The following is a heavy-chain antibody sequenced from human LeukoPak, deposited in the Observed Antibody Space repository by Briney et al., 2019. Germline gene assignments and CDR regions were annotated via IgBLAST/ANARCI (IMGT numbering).Heavy chain of an antibody. CDR2: IYYSGST. CDR3: ATPPPKLCTGGSCSDY. V-gene: IGHV4-59*01. D-gene: IGHD2-15*01. J-gene: IGHJ4*02. Sequence: SETLSLTCTVSGGSISSYSWGWIRQPPGKGLEWIGYIYYSGSTNYNPSLKSRVTISIDTSKNQFSLKLSSATAADTAVYYCATPPPKLCTGGSCSDYWGQGTLVTVSS. CDR1: GGSISSYS.